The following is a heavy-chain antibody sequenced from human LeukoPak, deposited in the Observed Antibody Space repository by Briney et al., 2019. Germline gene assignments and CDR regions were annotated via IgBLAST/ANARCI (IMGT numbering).Heavy chain of an antibody. CDR3: ARVPRYYDSSGYYFDY. J-gene: IGHJ4*02. CDR1: GGSISCYY. V-gene: IGHV4-4*07. CDR2: IYTSGST. Sequence: PSETLSLTCTVSGGSISCYYWSWIRQPAGKGLEWIGRIYTSGSTNYNPSLKSRVTMSVDTSKNQFSLKLSSVTAADTAVYYCARVPRYYDSSGYYFDYWGQGTLVTVSS. D-gene: IGHD3-22*01.